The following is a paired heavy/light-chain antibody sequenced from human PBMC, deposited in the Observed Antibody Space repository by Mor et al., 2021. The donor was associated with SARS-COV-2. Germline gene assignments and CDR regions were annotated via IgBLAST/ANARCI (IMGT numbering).Heavy chain of an antibody. V-gene: IGHV3-11*01. J-gene: IGHJ3*02. Sequence: QVQLVESGGGLVKPGGSLRLSCAASGFTFSDYYMSWIRQAPGKGLEWVSYISSSGSTIYYADSVKGRFTISRDNAKNSLYLQMNSLRAEDTAVYYCARDSYYDSPGAFDIWGQGTMVTVSS. CDR2: ISSSGSTI. CDR3: ARDSYYDSPGAFDI. CDR1: GFTFSDYY. D-gene: IGHD3-22*01.
Light chain of an antibody. J-gene: IGLJ1*01. CDR1: KLGDKY. Sequence: SYELTQPPSVSVSPGQTASITCSGDKLGDKYACWYQQKPGQSPVLVIYQDSKRPSGIPERFSGSNSGNTATLTISGTQAMDEADYYCQAWDSTWGVFGTGTKVTVL. CDR2: QDS. V-gene: IGLV3-1*01. CDR3: QAWDSTWGV.